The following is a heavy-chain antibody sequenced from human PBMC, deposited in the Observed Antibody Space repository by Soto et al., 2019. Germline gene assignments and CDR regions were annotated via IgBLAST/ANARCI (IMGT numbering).Heavy chain of an antibody. CDR3: AKDLSLGAFDI. V-gene: IGHV3-23*01. J-gene: IGHJ3*02. D-gene: IGHD3-16*02. Sequence: EVQLLESGGGLAQPGGSLTLSCEDSGFTFSSYAMNWVRQAPGKGLEWVSAISQSGGTMNYADSVKDRFTISRDNSKNTLYLQMNSLRAEDTAIYYCAKDLSLGAFDIWGQGTMVTVS. CDR1: GFTFSSYA. CDR2: ISQSGGTM.